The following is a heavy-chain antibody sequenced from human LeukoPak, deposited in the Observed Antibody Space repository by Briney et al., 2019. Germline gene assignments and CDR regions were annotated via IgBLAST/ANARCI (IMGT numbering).Heavy chain of an antibody. D-gene: IGHD3-3*01. Sequence: GGSLGLSCAASGFTFSSYAMTWVSQAPRKGLEWVSAISGSGSSTYYADSVKGRFTISRDNSKNTLYLQVSSLRAEDTAVYYCAKDVSAGVTYPRVDYWGQGTLVTVSS. CDR1: GFTFSSYA. V-gene: IGHV3-23*01. CDR3: AKDVSAGVTYPRVDY. CDR2: ISGSGSST. J-gene: IGHJ4*02.